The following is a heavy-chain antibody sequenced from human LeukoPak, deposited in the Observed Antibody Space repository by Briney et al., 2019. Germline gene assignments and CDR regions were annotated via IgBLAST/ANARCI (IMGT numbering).Heavy chain of an antibody. V-gene: IGHV1-46*01. D-gene: IGHD2-8*02. J-gene: IGHJ4*02. CDR2: IDPSGGST. Sequence: ASVRVSCKASGYTFTSYYIHWVRQAPGQGLEWMGIIDPSGGSTSSAQKFQGRVTMTRDTSTNTVYMELSSLRSEETAVYYCARDVGGGTPGGYWGQGTLVTVSS. CDR3: ARDVGGGTPGGY. CDR1: GYTFTSYY.